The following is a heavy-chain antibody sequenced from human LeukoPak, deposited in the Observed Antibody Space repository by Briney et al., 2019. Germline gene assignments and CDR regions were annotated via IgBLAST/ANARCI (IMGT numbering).Heavy chain of an antibody. V-gene: IGHV4-59*02. D-gene: IGHD7-27*01. CDR3: AGKGWGNYMDV. J-gene: IGHJ6*03. CDR1: GGAVNSYY. CDR2: ISHNGNI. Sequence: PSETLSLTCNVSGGAVNSYYWSWIRQTPGEGLKWIGYISHNGNIDYAPSLKSRVTMSIDTTKNQFSLKLTSVTAADTAVYYCAGKGWGNYMDVWGKGTTVTVSS.